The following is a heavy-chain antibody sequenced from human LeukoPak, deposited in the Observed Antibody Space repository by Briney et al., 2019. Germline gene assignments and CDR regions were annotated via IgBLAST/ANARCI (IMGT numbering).Heavy chain of an antibody. D-gene: IGHD2-2*01. J-gene: IGHJ3*02. V-gene: IGHV1-8*02. CDR2: MNPNSGDR. CDR3: ARYCSSTGCPLDTFDI. Sequence: ASVKVSCKASGYIFTNYVINWVRQATGQGLEWMGWMNPNSGDRGYAQRFQGRITMTRNTPISTAYMELSSLRSVDTAVYYCARYCSSTGCPLDTFDIWGQGTMVTVSS. CDR1: GYIFTNYV.